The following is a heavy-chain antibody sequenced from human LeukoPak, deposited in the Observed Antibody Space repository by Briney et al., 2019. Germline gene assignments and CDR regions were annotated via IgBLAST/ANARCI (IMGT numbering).Heavy chain of an antibody. D-gene: IGHD3-22*01. CDR1: GFTFSSYW. CDR3: GIADSSNYGPPDY. V-gene: IGHV3-11*01. CDR2: SSSSGSTM. Sequence: GGSLRLSCAASGFTFSSYWMSWIRQAPAKGLEWVSYSSSSGSTMYYTESVKGRFTISRDSAKRTLYLQMNSLRVEDTAIYYCGIADSSNYGPPDYWGQGIPVTVSS. J-gene: IGHJ4*02.